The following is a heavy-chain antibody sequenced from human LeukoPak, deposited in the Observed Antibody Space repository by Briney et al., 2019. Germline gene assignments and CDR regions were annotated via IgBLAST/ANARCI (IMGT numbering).Heavy chain of an antibody. CDR1: GFTFSSYS. CDR3: ARAPLLWFGELGADY. CDR2: ISSSSSTI. J-gene: IGHJ4*02. Sequence: GGSLRLSCAASGFTFSSYSMNWVRQAPGKGLEWVSYISSSSSTIYYADSVKGRFTISRDNAKNSLYLQMNSLRAEDTAAYYCARAPLLWFGELGADYWGQGTLVTVSS. D-gene: IGHD3-10*01. V-gene: IGHV3-48*01.